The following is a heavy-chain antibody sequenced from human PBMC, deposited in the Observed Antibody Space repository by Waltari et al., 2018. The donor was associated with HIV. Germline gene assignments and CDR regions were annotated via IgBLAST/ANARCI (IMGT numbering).Heavy chain of an antibody. D-gene: IGHD3-22*01. Sequence: PAGKGLEWIGRIYTSGSTNYNPSLKSRVTISVDTSKNQFSLKLSSVTAADTAVYYCARDERYYDSSGYFNWFDPWGQGTLVTVSS. V-gene: IGHV4-61*02. CDR3: ARDERYYDSSGYFNWFDP. J-gene: IGHJ5*02. CDR2: IYTSGST.